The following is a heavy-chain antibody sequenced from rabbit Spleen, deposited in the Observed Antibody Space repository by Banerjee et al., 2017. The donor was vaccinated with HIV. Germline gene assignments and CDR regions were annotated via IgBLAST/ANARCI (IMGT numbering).Heavy chain of an antibody. J-gene: IGHJ4*01. D-gene: IGHD2-1*01. CDR1: GFDFSTYF. CDR2: IEPVFGKT. V-gene: IGHV1S7*01. Sequence: QLKESGGGLVTPGGSLKLDCKASGFDFSTYFMSWVRQAPGKGLEWIGYIEPVFGKTSYASWVNGRFTISSHKAQNTLYLQLNSLADADTATYFCVRDQWDDYGDANLWGPGTLVTVS. CDR3: VRDQWDDYGDANL.